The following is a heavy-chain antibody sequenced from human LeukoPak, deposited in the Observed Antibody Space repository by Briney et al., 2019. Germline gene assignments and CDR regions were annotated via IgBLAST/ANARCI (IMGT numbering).Heavy chain of an antibody. V-gene: IGHV3-30-3*01. J-gene: IGHJ6*02. Sequence: GGSLRLSCAASGYTFTSYAMHWVRQAPGKGLEWVAVISYDGSNKYYVESVKGRFTISRDNSKNTLYLQMNSLRTEDTAVYYCARGLSGNYYYYYAMDVWGQGTTVTVSS. CDR2: ISYDGSNK. D-gene: IGHD6-19*01. CDR1: GYTFTSYA. CDR3: ARGLSGNYYYYYAMDV.